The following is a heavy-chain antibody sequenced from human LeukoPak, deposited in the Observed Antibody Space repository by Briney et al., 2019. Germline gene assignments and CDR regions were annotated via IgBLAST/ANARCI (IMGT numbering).Heavy chain of an antibody. CDR2: ISSSGSTI. J-gene: IGHJ4*02. V-gene: IGHV3-48*03. Sequence: SGGSLGLSCAASGFTFSSYEMNWVRQAPGKGLEWVSYISSSGSTIYYADSVKGRFTISRDNAKNSLYLQMNSLRAGDTAVYYCAREIFSSSSEGFDYWGQGTLVTVSS. CDR3: AREIFSSSSEGFDY. D-gene: IGHD6-6*01. CDR1: GFTFSSYE.